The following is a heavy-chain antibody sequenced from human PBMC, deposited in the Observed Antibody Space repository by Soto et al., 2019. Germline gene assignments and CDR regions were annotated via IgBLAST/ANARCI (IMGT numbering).Heavy chain of an antibody. D-gene: IGHD3-3*01. J-gene: IGHJ4*02. V-gene: IGHV3-23*01. Sequence: EVQLLESGRGLVQPGGSLRLSCAASGFTFSSYAMSWVRQAPGKGLEWVSGISDSGGSTYYADSVKGRFTISRDNSKNTLYLQMNSLRAEDTAVYYCAKAYYDFWSGFDYWGQGTLVTVSS. CDR2: ISDSGGST. CDR3: AKAYYDFWSGFDY. CDR1: GFTFSSYA.